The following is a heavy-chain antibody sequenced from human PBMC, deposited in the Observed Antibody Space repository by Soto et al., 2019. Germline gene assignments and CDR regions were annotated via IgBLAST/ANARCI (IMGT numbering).Heavy chain of an antibody. D-gene: IGHD6-19*01. J-gene: IGHJ4*02. CDR1: GFTFSSYG. V-gene: IGHV3-33*01. CDR2: IWYDGSNK. CDR3: ASTPRRGIAVAGNDY. Sequence: QVQLVESGGGVVQPGRSLRLSCAASGFTFSSYGMHWVRQAPGKGLEWVAVIWYDGSNKYYADSAKGRFTISRDNSKNTLYLQMNSLRAEDTAVYYCASTPRRGIAVAGNDYWGQGTLVTVSS.